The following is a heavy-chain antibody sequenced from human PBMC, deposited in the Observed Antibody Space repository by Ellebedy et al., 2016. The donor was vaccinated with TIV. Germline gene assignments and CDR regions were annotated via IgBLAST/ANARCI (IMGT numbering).Heavy chain of an antibody. CDR3: ARGLPARRLIDAYDV. V-gene: IGHV1-8*02. J-gene: IGHJ3*01. CDR2: MNPTSDTR. Sequence: ASVKVSXXASGYSFNSYDINWVRQATGQGLEWMGWMNPTSDTRGLAQKFQGRVTMTKNTSISTAYMELKGLRSEDTAVYYCARGLPARRLIDAYDVWGPGTKVTVSS. D-gene: IGHD6-6*01. CDR1: GYSFNSYD.